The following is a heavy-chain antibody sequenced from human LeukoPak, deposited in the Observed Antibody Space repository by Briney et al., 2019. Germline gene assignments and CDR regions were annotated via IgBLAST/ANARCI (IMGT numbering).Heavy chain of an antibody. Sequence: ASVKVSCKASGYTFTGYYMHWVRQAPGQGLEWMGWINPNSGGTNYAQKFQGRVTMTRDTSISTAYMELSRLRSDDTAVYYCARANVLAAAGIISMFYWGQGTLVTVSS. J-gene: IGHJ4*02. CDR2: INPNSGGT. CDR3: ARANVLAAAGIISMFY. D-gene: IGHD6-13*01. V-gene: IGHV1-2*02. CDR1: GYTFTGYY.